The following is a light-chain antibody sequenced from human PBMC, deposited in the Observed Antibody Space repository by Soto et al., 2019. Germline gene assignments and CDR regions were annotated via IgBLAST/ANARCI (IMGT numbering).Light chain of an antibody. V-gene: IGKV3-15*01. CDR1: QSVSSN. CDR2: GAS. Sequence: EIVMTQSPATLSVSPGERATLSCRASQSVSSNLAWYQQKSGQAPRLLIYGASTRATGIPARFIGSGSGTEFTLTISSLQSEDFAVYYCQQYNNWPPWTCGQGTKVEI. CDR3: QQYNNWPPWT. J-gene: IGKJ1*01.